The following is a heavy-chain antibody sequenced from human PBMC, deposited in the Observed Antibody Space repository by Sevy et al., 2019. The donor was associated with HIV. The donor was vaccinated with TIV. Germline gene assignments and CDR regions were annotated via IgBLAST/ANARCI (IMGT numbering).Heavy chain of an antibody. Sequence: GESLKISCAASGFTFSHHNMNWVRQAPGKGLEWISDLSKSGRTTYFADSVRGRFTISRDNAKNSLFLEMHSLTDEEPAVYYCAREENRELGTIPLDSWGRGIQVTVSS. CDR3: AREENRELGTIPLDS. D-gene: IGHD7-27*01. CDR2: LSKSGRTT. J-gene: IGHJ4*02. CDR1: GFTFSHHN. V-gene: IGHV3-48*02.